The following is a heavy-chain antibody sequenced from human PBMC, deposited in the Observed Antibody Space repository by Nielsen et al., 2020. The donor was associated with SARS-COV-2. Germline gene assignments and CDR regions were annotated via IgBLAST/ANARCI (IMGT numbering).Heavy chain of an antibody. V-gene: IGHV4-30-4*01. D-gene: IGHD3-9*01. CDR1: GGSISSGDYY. CDR3: ARGPLLRYFDWLFDY. CDR2: IYYSGST. Sequence: LRLSCTVSGGSISSGDYYWSWIRQPPGKGLEWIGYIYYSGSTYYNPSLKSRVTISVDTSKNQFSLKLSSVTAADTALYYCARGPLLRYFDWLFDYWGQGTLVTVSP. J-gene: IGHJ4*02.